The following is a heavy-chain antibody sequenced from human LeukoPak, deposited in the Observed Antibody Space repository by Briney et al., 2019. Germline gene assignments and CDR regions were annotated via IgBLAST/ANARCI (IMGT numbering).Heavy chain of an antibody. D-gene: IGHD3-22*01. Sequence: PGGSLRLSCAASGFTFSSYEMNWVRQAPGKGLEWVSAISGSGGSTYYADSVKGRFTISRDNSKNTLYLQMNSLRAEDTAVYYCPNIPAGYYYDSSGYLPPSYWGQGTLVTVSS. V-gene: IGHV3-23*01. CDR3: PNIPAGYYYDSSGYLPPSY. J-gene: IGHJ4*02. CDR1: GFTFSSYE. CDR2: ISGSGGST.